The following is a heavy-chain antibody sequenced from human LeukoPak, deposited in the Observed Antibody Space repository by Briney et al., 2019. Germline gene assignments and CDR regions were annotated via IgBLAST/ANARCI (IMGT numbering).Heavy chain of an antibody. Sequence: GGSLRLSCAASGFTFSSYGMHWVRQAPGKGLEWVAFIRYDGSNKYYADSVKGRFTISRDNSKNTLYLQMNSLRAEDTAVYYCASAYDSSGYYVVFDYWGQGTLVTVSS. J-gene: IGHJ4*02. CDR3: ASAYDSSGYYVVFDY. V-gene: IGHV3-30*02. CDR1: GFTFSSYG. D-gene: IGHD3-22*01. CDR2: IRYDGSNK.